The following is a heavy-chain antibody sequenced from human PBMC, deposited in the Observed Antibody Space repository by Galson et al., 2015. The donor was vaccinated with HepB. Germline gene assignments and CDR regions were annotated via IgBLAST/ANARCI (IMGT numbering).Heavy chain of an antibody. Sequence: SLRLSCAASGFTFSTYSMSWVRQAPGKGLEWISYISPDSIVINYAASVTGRFTVSRDNAKTSLYLQMNSLRDEDTAVYYCARDVPSDGYINFDSWGPGSLVTVSS. CDR2: ISPDSIVI. CDR1: GFTFSTYS. J-gene: IGHJ4*02. V-gene: IGHV3-48*02. D-gene: IGHD5-24*01. CDR3: ARDVPSDGYINFDS.